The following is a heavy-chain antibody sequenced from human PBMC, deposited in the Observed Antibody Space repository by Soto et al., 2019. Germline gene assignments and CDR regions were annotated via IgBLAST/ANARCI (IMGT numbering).Heavy chain of an antibody. Sequence: QVQLVESGGGVVQPGRSLRLSCAASGFTFSSHGMHWVRQAPGKGLEWVAVIWYDGSKIYYADSVKGRFTISRDNSKNTLYLQMNSLRAEDTAVYYCARWYYGSGRNYGMDVWGQGTTVTVSS. D-gene: IGHD3-10*01. CDR1: GFTFSSHG. CDR2: IWYDGSKI. J-gene: IGHJ6*02. CDR3: ARWYYGSGRNYGMDV. V-gene: IGHV3-33*01.